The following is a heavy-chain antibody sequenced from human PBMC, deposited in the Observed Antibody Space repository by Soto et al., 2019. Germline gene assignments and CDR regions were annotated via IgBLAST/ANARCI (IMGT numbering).Heavy chain of an antibody. D-gene: IGHD1-1*01. CDR1: GVSISSGGNY. Sequence: PSETLSLTCTVSGVSISSGGNYWSWIRQHPGKGLEWIGHIYYSGSTYYNPSLKSRLTISMDTSKSQFSLNLSSVTAADTAVYYCARGRSAYKFDYWGQGTLVTVS. V-gene: IGHV4-31*03. CDR3: ARGRSAYKFDY. J-gene: IGHJ4*02. CDR2: IYYSGST.